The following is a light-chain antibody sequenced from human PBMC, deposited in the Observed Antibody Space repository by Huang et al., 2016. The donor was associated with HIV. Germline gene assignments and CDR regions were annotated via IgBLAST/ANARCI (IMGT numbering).Light chain of an antibody. CDR2: AAS. J-gene: IGKJ5*01. CDR1: QDIINS. CDR3: QQLHSYPIT. V-gene: IGKV1-9*01. Sequence: IQLTQSPSSLSASVGDRVTITCRASQDIINSLVWYQNSPGQAPKLLIYAASSLQSGVPSRYSGSGSGTEFTLTISNLQPDDFATYYCQQLHSYPITFGQGTRLEIK.